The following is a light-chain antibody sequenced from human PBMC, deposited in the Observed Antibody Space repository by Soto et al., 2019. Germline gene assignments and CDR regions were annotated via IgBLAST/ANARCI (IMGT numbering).Light chain of an antibody. Sequence: ETVLTQSPGTLSLSPGERATLSCRASQSVSSNYLAWYRQKPGQAPRLLIYGASNRATGIPDRFSGSGSGTDFTLTISRLEPEDFAVYYCQTYDSSPAYTFGQGTKLEIK. CDR1: QSVSSNY. CDR3: QTYDSSPAYT. V-gene: IGKV3-20*01. J-gene: IGKJ2*01. CDR2: GAS.